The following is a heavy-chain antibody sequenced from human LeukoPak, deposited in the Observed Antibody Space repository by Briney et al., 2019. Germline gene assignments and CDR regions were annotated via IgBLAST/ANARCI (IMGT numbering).Heavy chain of an antibody. CDR2: ISSSSSYI. D-gene: IGHD6-19*01. J-gene: IGHJ6*02. Sequence: AGSLRLSCAASGLTFSSYSMNWVRQAPGKGLEWVSSISSSSSYIYYADSVKGRFTISRDNAKNSLYLQMNSLRAEDTAVYYCARGSGWYYYYYGMDVWGQGTTVTVSS. CDR3: ARGSGWYYYYYGMDV. V-gene: IGHV3-21*01. CDR1: GLTFSSYS.